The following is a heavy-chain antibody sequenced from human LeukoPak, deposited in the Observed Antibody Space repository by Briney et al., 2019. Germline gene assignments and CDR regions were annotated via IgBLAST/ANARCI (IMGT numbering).Heavy chain of an antibody. V-gene: IGHV3-23*01. J-gene: IGHJ4*02. CDR2: ISGSGGST. D-gene: IGHD6-6*01. CDR3: AKDGRYSSSSFFDY. Sequence: PGGSLRLSCAASGFTFNNYAMNWVRQAPGKGLEWVSAISGSGGSTYYADSVKGRFTISRDNSKNTLYLQMNSLRAEDTAVYYCAKDGRYSSSSFFDYWGQGTLVTVSS. CDR1: GFTFNNYA.